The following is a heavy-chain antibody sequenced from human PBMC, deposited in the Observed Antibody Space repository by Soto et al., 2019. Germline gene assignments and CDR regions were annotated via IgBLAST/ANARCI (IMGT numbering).Heavy chain of an antibody. V-gene: IGHV3-21*01. Sequence: GGSLRLSCAASGFTFSSYSMNWVRQAPGKGLEWVSSISSISVYIYYADSVKGRFTISRDNAKNSLYLQMNSLRAEDTAVYYCARDLGVPAAIRLPFDSWGQGTLVTVSS. CDR3: ARDLGVPAAIRLPFDS. D-gene: IGHD2-2*01. CDR1: GFTFSSYS. J-gene: IGHJ4*02. CDR2: ISSISVYI.